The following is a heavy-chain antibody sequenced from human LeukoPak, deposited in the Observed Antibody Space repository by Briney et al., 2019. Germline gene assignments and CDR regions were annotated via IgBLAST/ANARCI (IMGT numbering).Heavy chain of an antibody. J-gene: IGHJ4*02. D-gene: IGHD6-13*01. Sequence: SETLSLTCTVSGGSISSYYWSWIRQPPGKGLEWIGYIYYSGSTNYNPSLKSRVTISVDTSKNQFSLKLSSVTAADTAVYNCARAAGLYYFDYWGQGTLVTVSS. CDR1: GGSISSYY. CDR3: ARAAGLYYFDY. V-gene: IGHV4-59*01. CDR2: IYYSGST.